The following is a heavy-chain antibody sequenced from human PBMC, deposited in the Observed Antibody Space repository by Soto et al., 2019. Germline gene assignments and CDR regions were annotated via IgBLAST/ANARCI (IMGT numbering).Heavy chain of an antibody. CDR2: INHSGST. V-gene: IGHV4-34*01. Sequence: QVQLQQWGAGLLKPSETLSLTCAVYGGSFSGYYWSWIRQPPGKGLEWIGEINHSGSTNYNPSLKTRVTISVDTSKNQFSLKLSSVTAADTAVYYCARGGYSYGYDDYWGQGTLVTVSS. D-gene: IGHD5-18*01. CDR1: GGSFSGYY. J-gene: IGHJ4*02. CDR3: ARGGYSYGYDDY.